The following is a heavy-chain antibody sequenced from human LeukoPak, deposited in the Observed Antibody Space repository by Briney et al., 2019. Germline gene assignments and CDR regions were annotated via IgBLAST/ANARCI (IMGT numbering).Heavy chain of an antibody. CDR1: GYTFTGYY. D-gene: IGHD2-2*01. CDR2: INPNSGGT. Sequence: GASVKVSCKASGYTFTGYYMHWVRQAPGQGLEWMGWINPNSGGTNYAQKFQGRVTMTRDTSISTAYMELSRLRSDDTAVYYCATHLYFSSTSDPGGYDGPWGQGTLVTVSS. V-gene: IGHV1-2*02. J-gene: IGHJ5*02. CDR3: ATHLYFSSTSDPGGYDGP.